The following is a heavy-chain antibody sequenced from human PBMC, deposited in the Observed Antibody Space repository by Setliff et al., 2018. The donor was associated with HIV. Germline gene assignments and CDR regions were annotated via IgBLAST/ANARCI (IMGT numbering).Heavy chain of an antibody. CDR3: VKDTYSSDTTGYYYSTYFDY. D-gene: IGHD3-22*01. V-gene: IGHV4-4*07. CDR1: GVSIINYY. Sequence: SETLSLTCTVSGVSIINYYWSWIRQPAGKGPEWIGRIYSSGSTNYNPSLKSRVTLSIDTSTNRFSLKLNSVTAADTAVYFCVKDTYSSDTTGYYYSTYFDYWGQGTLVTVSS. CDR2: IYSSGST. J-gene: IGHJ4*02.